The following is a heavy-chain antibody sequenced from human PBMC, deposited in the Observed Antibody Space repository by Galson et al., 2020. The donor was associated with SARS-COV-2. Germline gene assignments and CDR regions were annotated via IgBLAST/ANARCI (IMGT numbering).Heavy chain of an antibody. CDR2: ISNSGSTI. CDR3: ARGRGYSYGYTDC. Sequence: GGSLRLSCAASGFTFSSYSMNWVRQAPGTGLEWISYISNSGSTIDYADSVKGRFTISRDNTKNSLYLQMNSLRAEDTALYYCARGRGYSYGYTDCWGQGTLVTVSS. V-gene: IGHV3-48*04. J-gene: IGHJ4*02. CDR1: GFTFSSYS. D-gene: IGHD5-18*01.